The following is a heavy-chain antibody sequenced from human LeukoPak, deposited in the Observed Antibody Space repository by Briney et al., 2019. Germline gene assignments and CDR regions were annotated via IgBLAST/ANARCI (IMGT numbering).Heavy chain of an antibody. CDR2: INYSGTP. CDR3: ARGEDFLGGVVDS. V-gene: IGHV4-34*01. D-gene: IGHD3-16*01. J-gene: IGHJ4*02. CDR1: GGPISGYY. Sequence: SETLSLTCAVNGGPISGYYWSWIRQSPGKGLEWIGEINYSGTPNYNPPLKSRVIFSVDTSKNQFSLKMSSVTAADTAVYYCARGEDFLGGVVDSWGQGSLVTVSS.